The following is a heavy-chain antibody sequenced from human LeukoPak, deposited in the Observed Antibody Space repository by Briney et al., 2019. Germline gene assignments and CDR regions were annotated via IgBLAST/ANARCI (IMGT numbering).Heavy chain of an antibody. Sequence: PSETLSLTCTVSGGSISSSSYYWGWIRQPPGKGLEWIGSIYYSGSTYYNPSLKSRVTISVDTSKNQFSLKLSSVTAADTAVYYCASLVPAAMSPHYWGQGTLVTVSS. J-gene: IGHJ4*02. CDR3: ASLVPAAMSPHY. CDR1: GGSISSSSYY. D-gene: IGHD2-2*01. CDR2: IYYSGST. V-gene: IGHV4-39*07.